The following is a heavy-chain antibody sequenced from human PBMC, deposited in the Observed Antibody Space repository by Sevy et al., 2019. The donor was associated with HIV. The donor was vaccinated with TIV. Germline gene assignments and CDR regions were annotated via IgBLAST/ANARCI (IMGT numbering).Heavy chain of an antibody. CDR1: GFTFKNYG. D-gene: IGHD3-10*01. Sequence: GGSLRLSCAASGFTFKNYGMTWVRQAPGKGLEWVSTMSDSGDTTYYVDSVKGRFTISRDNSKNMLYLQMNGLRVEDRALYYCAKGFTAIRVLRRGIEYFYYGMDVWGQGTTVTVSS. J-gene: IGHJ6*02. V-gene: IGHV3-23*01. CDR3: AKGFTAIRVLRRGIEYFYYGMDV. CDR2: MSDSGDTT.